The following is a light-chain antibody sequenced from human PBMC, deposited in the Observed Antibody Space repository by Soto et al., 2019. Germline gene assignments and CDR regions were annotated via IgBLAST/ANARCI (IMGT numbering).Light chain of an antibody. CDR3: QQSYSTPRT. CDR1: QSISSY. Sequence: MTQSPATLSVSPGERVTITCRASQSISSYLNWYQQKPGKAPKLLIYAASSLQSGVPSRFSGSGSGTDFTLTISSLQPEDFATYYCQQSYSTPRTFGQGTKVEIK. CDR2: AAS. V-gene: IGKV1-39*01. J-gene: IGKJ1*01.